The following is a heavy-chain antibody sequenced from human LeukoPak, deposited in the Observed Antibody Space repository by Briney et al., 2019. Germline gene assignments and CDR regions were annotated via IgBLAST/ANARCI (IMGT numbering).Heavy chain of an antibody. J-gene: IGHJ3*02. V-gene: IGHV3-30*04. CDR1: GFTFSSYA. Sequence: GGSLRLSCAASGFTFSSYAMHWVRQAPGKGLEWVAVISYDGSNKYYADSVKGRFTISRDNSKNTLYLQMNSLRAEDTAVYYCARDLAVATPGRTGAFDIWGQGTMVTVSS. CDR3: ARDLAVATPGRTGAFDI. D-gene: IGHD6-19*01. CDR2: ISYDGSNK.